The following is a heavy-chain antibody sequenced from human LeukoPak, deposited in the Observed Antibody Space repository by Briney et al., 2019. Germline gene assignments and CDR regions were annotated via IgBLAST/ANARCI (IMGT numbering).Heavy chain of an antibody. CDR3: AKDAPFDDYLRGSYRYFDY. Sequence: GGSLRLSCAASRFTFSSYAMNWVRQAPGKGREGVASISGRGSRTSYADSVKGRCTISRDNSKNTLYLQMNSLRAEDTAVYYCAKDAPFDDYLRGSYRYFDYWGQGTLVTVSS. CDR1: RFTFSSYA. D-gene: IGHD3-16*02. CDR2: ISGRGSRT. J-gene: IGHJ4*02. V-gene: IGHV3-23*01.